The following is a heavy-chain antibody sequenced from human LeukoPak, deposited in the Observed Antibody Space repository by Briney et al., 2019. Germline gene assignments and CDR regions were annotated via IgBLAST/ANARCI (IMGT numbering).Heavy chain of an antibody. Sequence: SETLSLTCTVSGDSINSYYWAWLRQPPGKGLELIGYVYYTGGTNYSPSLNSRVSISLDTPTSQFSLRLTSVIAADTALYYCASMINGYYFNYWGQGLLVTVSS. J-gene: IGHJ4*02. V-gene: IGHV4-59*01. CDR1: GDSINSYY. D-gene: IGHD3-22*01. CDR3: ASMINGYYFNY. CDR2: VYYTGGT.